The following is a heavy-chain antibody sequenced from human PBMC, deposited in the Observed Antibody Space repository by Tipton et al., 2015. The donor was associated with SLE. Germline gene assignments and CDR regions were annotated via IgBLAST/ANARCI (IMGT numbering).Heavy chain of an antibody. CDR3: ARDPFSGTSRAEDI. D-gene: IGHD1-26*01. CDR1: GGSISSYY. J-gene: IGHJ3*02. V-gene: IGHV4-59*12. CDR2: IYYSGST. Sequence: TLSLTCTVSGGSISSYYWSWIRQPPGKGLEWIGYIYYSGSTNYNPSLKSRVTISVDTSKNQFSLNLSSVTAADTAIYYCARDPFSGTSRAEDIWGQGTMVTVSS.